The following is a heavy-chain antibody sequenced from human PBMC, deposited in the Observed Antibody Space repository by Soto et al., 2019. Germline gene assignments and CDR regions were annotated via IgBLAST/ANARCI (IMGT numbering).Heavy chain of an antibody. D-gene: IGHD5-18*01. CDR1: GYTFTSYW. Sequence: GESLKISCKGSGYTFTSYWITWVRQMPGKGLEWMGRIDPSDSSTNYSPSFQGHVTISTDKSISTAHLQWSSLKVSDTAMYYCAANGYTYGYHFDHWGQGTQVTLSS. CDR2: IDPSDSST. J-gene: IGHJ4*02. CDR3: AANGYTYGYHFDH. V-gene: IGHV5-10-1*01.